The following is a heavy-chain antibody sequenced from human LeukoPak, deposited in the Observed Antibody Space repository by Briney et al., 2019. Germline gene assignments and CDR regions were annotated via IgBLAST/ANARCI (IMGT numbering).Heavy chain of an antibody. D-gene: IGHD2-15*01. CDR1: GFTFSSYA. J-gene: IGHJ4*02. CDR2: ISYDGSNK. V-gene: IGHV3-30*04. Sequence: AGGSLRLSCAASGFTFSSYAMHWVRQAPGKGLEWVAVISYDGSNKYYADSVKGRFTISRDNSKNTLYLQMNSLRAEDTAVYYCAKYCSGGSCLDYWGQGTLVTVSS. CDR3: AKYCSGGSCLDY.